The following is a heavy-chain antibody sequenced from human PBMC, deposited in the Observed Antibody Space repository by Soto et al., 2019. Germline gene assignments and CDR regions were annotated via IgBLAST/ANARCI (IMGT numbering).Heavy chain of an antibody. CDR2: IYSGGST. Sequence: GGSLRLSCAASGFTVSSNYMSWVRQAPGKGLEWVSVIYSGGSTYYADSVKGRFTISRDNSKNTLYLQMNSLRAEDTAVYYCARSGWFLGSYYFDYWGQGTLVTVSS. D-gene: IGHD6-19*01. CDR3: ARSGWFLGSYYFDY. J-gene: IGHJ4*02. V-gene: IGHV3-53*01. CDR1: GFTVSSNY.